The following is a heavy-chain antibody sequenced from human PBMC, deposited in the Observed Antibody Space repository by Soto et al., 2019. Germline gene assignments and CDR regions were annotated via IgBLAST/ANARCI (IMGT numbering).Heavy chain of an antibody. CDR2: ISWNSGSI. Sequence: GGSLRLSCAASGFTFDDYAMHLVRQAPGKGLEWVSGISWNSGSIGYADSVKGRFTISRDNAKNSLYLQMNSLRAEDTALYYCAKDMGKYYYGSGSYYWFDPRGQGTLVTVSS. V-gene: IGHV3-9*01. D-gene: IGHD3-10*01. CDR3: AKDMGKYYYGSGSYYWFDP. J-gene: IGHJ5*02. CDR1: GFTFDDYA.